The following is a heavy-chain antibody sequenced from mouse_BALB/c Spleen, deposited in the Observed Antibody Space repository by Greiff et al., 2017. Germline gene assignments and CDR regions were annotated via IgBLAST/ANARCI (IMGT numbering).Heavy chain of an antibody. D-gene: IGHD2-3*01. CDR3: AREYGYYEAWFAY. V-gene: IGHV7-1*02. CDR2: SRNKANDYTS. CDR1: GFTFSDFY. J-gene: IGHJ3*01. Sequence: EVKLMESGGGLVQPGGSLRLSCATSGFTFSDFYMEWVRQPPGKRLEWIAASRNKANDYTSEYSATVKGRFIVSRDSSQSILYLQMNALRAEDTAIYYYAREYGYYEAWFAYWGQGTLVTVSA.